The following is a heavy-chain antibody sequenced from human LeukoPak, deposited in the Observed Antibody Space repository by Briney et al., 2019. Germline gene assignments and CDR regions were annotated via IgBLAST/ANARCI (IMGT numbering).Heavy chain of an antibody. J-gene: IGHJ6*03. CDR3: AKGDGYSKPYYYYYYMDV. CDR2: IRYDGSNK. D-gene: IGHD5-24*01. CDR1: GFTFSSYG. V-gene: IGHV3-30*02. Sequence: GGSLRLSCAASGFTFSSYGMHWVRQAPGKGLEWVAFIRYDGSNKYYADSVKGRFTISRDNSKNTLYLQMNSLRAEDTAVYYCAKGDGYSKPYYYYYYMDVWGKGTTVTISS.